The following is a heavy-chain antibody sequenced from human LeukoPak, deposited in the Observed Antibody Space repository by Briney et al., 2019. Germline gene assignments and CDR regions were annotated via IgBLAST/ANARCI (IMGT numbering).Heavy chain of an antibody. Sequence: GASVKVSCKASGYTFTGYYMHWVRQAPGQGLEWMGIINPSGGSTSYAQKFQGRVTMTRDTSTSTVYMELSSLRSEDTAVYYCAREGDVDTATWHWFDPWGQGTLVTVSS. D-gene: IGHD5-18*01. V-gene: IGHV1-46*01. CDR1: GYTFTGYY. CDR3: AREGDVDTATWHWFDP. J-gene: IGHJ5*02. CDR2: INPSGGST.